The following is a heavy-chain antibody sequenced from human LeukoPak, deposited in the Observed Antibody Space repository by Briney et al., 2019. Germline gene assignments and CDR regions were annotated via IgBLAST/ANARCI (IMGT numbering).Heavy chain of an antibody. V-gene: IGHV4-61*01. Sequence: PSETLSLTCTVSGGSISSSSYYWGWIRQPPGKGLEWIGYIYYSGSTNYNPSLKSRVTISVDTSKNQFSLKLSSVTAADTAVYYCARDHRAAAGSFDYWGQGTLVTVSS. D-gene: IGHD6-13*01. CDR3: ARDHRAAAGSFDY. CDR1: GGSISSSSYY. CDR2: IYYSGST. J-gene: IGHJ4*02.